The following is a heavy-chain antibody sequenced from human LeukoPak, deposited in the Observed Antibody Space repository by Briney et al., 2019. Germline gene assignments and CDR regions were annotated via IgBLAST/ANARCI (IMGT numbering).Heavy chain of an antibody. CDR1: GHTFTSYG. CDR3: ASLYGSGSPFDY. Sequence: GASVKVSCKASGHTFTSYGISWVRQAPGQGLEWMGWISAYNGNTNYAQKLQGRVTMTTDTSTTTAYMELRSLRSDDTAVYYCASLYGSGSPFDYWGQGTLVTVSS. D-gene: IGHD3-10*01. CDR2: ISAYNGNT. J-gene: IGHJ4*02. V-gene: IGHV1-18*01.